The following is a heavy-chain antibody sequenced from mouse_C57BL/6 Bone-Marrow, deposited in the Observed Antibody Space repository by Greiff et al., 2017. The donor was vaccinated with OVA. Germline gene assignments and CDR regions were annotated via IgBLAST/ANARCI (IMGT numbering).Heavy chain of an antibody. J-gene: IGHJ2*01. Sequence: VQLQQPVAELVRPGASVKLSCTASGFNIKNTYMPWVKQRPEQGLEWIGGIDPANGNTKYTPKFQGKATITADTSSNTASLQLSSLTSEDAAIYYCARYYYGSRKGYWGQGTTLTVSS. CDR3: ARYYYGSRKGY. CDR1: GFNIKNTY. D-gene: IGHD1-1*01. CDR2: IDPANGNT. V-gene: IGHV14-3*01.